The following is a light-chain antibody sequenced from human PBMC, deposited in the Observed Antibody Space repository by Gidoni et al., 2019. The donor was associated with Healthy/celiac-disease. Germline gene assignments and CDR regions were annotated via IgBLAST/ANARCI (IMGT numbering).Light chain of an antibody. V-gene: IGLV1-40*01. CDR1: SSNSGAGSD. CDR2: GNS. CDR3: QSYDSSGVV. Sequence: QSVLTQPPSVSGAPGQRVTISCTGRSSNSGAGSDVHWYQQIPGTAPKLLIYGNSNRPSGVPDRFSGSKSGTSASLAITGLQAEDEADYYCQSYDSSGVVFGTGTKVTVL. J-gene: IGLJ1*01.